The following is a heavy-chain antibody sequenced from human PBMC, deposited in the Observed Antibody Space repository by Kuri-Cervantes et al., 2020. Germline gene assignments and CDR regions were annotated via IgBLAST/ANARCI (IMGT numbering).Heavy chain of an antibody. CDR1: GGSISSSSYY. Sequence: SETLSLTCTVSGGSISSSSYYWGWIRQPPGKGLEWIGSIYHSGSTYYNPSLKSRVTISVDTSKNQFSLKLSSVTAADTAVYYCAGGSGYPAFDIWGQGTMVTVSS. CDR2: IYHSGST. J-gene: IGHJ3*02. V-gene: IGHV4-39*01. D-gene: IGHD3-22*01. CDR3: AGGSGYPAFDI.